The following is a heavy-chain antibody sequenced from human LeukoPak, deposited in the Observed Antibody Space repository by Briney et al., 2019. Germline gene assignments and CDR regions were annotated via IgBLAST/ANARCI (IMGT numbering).Heavy chain of an antibody. CDR2: IYYSGTT. J-gene: IGHJ3*02. CDR3: ARALGVAATPDAFDI. D-gene: IGHD2-15*01. CDR1: GGSISSYY. V-gene: IGHV4-59*01. Sequence: PSETLSLTCTVSGGSISSYYWSWIRQPPGKGLEWIGYIYYSGTTNYNPSLKSRVTISVDTSKNQFSLKLSSVTAADTAVYYCARALGVAATPDAFDIWGQGTMVTVSS.